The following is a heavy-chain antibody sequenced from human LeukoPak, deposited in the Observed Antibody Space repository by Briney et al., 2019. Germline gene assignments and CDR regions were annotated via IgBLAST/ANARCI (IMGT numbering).Heavy chain of an antibody. CDR2: ISSSGDSM. V-gene: IGHV3-11*01. Sequence: PGGSLRLSCAASRFTFSDYYMSWIRQAPGKGLEWISYISSSGDSMVYADSVKGRFTISRDNAKNSLYLQMNSLRAEDTAVYYCATWTGLVPGWGQGTLVTVSS. D-gene: IGHD3-10*01. CDR3: ATWTGLVPG. J-gene: IGHJ4*02. CDR1: RFTFSDYY.